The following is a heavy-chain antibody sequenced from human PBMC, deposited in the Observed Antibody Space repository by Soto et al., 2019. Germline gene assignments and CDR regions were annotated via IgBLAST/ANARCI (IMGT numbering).Heavy chain of an antibody. J-gene: IGHJ5*02. D-gene: IGHD3-16*01. V-gene: IGHV3-23*01. CDR1: GFTFSNYA. CDR2: ISASGGGT. Sequence: EVHLLESGGGLVQPGGSLRLSCAASGFTFSNYAMAWVRRAPGKGLEWVSSISASGGGTFYADSVKGRFIISRDSSKNTLYLQINSLRVEHTAGYYCAKSRTATTSRYGSWDQGTWVTVSS. CDR3: AKSRTATTSRYGS.